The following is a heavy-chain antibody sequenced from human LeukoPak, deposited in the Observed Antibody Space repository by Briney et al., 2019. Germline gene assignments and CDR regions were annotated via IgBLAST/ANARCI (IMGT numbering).Heavy chain of an antibody. CDR2: MYSGGST. V-gene: IGHV3-53*01. Sequence: GGSLRLSCAASGFTVSSNYMSWVRQSPRKGLEWVSIMYSGGSTDYADSVEGRFIISRDHSKNTLYLQMNSLRAEDTAVYYCARGRYCSGGSCYGDAFDLWGQGTMVTVSS. D-gene: IGHD2-15*01. J-gene: IGHJ3*01. CDR1: GFTVSSNY. CDR3: ARGRYCSGGSCYGDAFDL.